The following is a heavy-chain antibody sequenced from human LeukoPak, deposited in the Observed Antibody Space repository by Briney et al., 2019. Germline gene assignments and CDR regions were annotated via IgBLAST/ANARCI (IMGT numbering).Heavy chain of an antibody. V-gene: IGHV3-53*01. CDR2: IYVGRNNT. J-gene: IGHJ4*02. CDR3: AREFRQTYSSGWSLDY. D-gene: IGHD6-19*01. CDR1: GFTVSNNY. Sequence: GGSLRLSCTVSGFTVSNNYMSWVRQAPGKGLERVSDIYVGRNNTVYADSVKGRFTISRDNSKNTIYLQIDSLRAEDTATYYCAREFRQTYSSGWSLDYWGQGTLVTVSS.